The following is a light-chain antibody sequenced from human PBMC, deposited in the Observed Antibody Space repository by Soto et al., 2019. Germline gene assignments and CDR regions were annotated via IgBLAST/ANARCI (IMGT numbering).Light chain of an antibody. Sequence: DIQMTQSPASLSASVEDRVTITCRASQTVRTYLNSYQQKPGKAPKLLIYAASNLQSGVPSRFSGSGSGTDFTLTITSLRPEDFATYWCQQSYNTPVTFGQGTRLEI. CDR1: QTVRTY. J-gene: IGKJ5*01. CDR3: QQSYNTPVT. V-gene: IGKV1-39*01. CDR2: AAS.